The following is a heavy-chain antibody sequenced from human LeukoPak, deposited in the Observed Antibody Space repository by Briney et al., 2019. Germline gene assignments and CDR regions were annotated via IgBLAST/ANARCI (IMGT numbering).Heavy chain of an antibody. J-gene: IGHJ4*02. CDR3: ARGGPRYCSGGSCYFGY. CDR2: INHSGST. CDR1: GGSFSGYY. D-gene: IGHD2-15*01. Sequence: SETLSLTCAVYGGSFSGYYWSWIRQPPGKGLEWIGEINHSGSTNYNPSLKSRVTISVDTSKNQFSLKLSSVTAADTTVYYCARGGPRYCSGGSCYFGYWGQGTLVTVSS. V-gene: IGHV4-34*01.